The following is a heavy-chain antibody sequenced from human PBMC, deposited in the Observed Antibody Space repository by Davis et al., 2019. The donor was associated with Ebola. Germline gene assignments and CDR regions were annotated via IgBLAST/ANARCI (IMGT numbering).Heavy chain of an antibody. V-gene: IGHV4-59*11. Sequence: PSETLSLTCNFSDGSISSHYWNWIRQPPGKGLEWVGIIYGSGRTHYNPSLKSRVTISADTSKNQFSLNLRSVTAADTAVYYCVRFGRGAFWGQGTLVTVSS. CDR2: IYGSGRT. D-gene: IGHD3-16*01. J-gene: IGHJ4*02. CDR1: DGSISSHY. CDR3: VRFGRGAF.